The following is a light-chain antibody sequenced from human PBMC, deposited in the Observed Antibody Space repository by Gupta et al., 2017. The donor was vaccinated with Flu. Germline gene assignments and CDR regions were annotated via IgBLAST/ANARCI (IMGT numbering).Light chain of an antibody. Sequence: EIVLTQSPGTLSLSPGERATLSCRASQSVSSSYLAWYQQKPGQAPRLLIYGASGRATGIPDRFSGSGSGTDFTLTISRLEPEDFAVYYCQQEGSSPRTFGQGTKVEIK. J-gene: IGKJ1*01. CDR2: GAS. CDR1: QSVSSSY. V-gene: IGKV3-20*01. CDR3: QQEGSSPRT.